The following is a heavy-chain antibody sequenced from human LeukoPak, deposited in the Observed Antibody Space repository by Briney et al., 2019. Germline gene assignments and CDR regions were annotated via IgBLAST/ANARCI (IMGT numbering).Heavy chain of an antibody. Sequence: WASVKVSCKASGYTFTDYGISWVRQAPGQGLEWMGWISAYNGDTYYTQKLQGRVTTTTDTSTSTAYMELRSLRSDDTALYYCARDFYLYTGYGRSFDYWGQGTLVTVSS. J-gene: IGHJ4*02. CDR2: ISAYNGDT. V-gene: IGHV1-18*01. CDR3: ARDFYLYTGYGRSFDY. D-gene: IGHD5-12*01. CDR1: GYTFTDYG.